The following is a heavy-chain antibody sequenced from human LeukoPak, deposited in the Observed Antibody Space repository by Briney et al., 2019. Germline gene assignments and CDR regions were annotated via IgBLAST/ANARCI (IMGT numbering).Heavy chain of an antibody. J-gene: IGHJ4*02. Sequence: SETLSLTCAVYGGSFSGYYWSWIRQPPGKGLEWIGEINHSGSTNYNPSLRSRVTMSVDTSKNQFSLKLSSVTAADTAVYYCARGVREVISPLDYWGQGTLVTVSS. CDR3: ARGVREVISPLDY. D-gene: IGHD3-10*01. CDR2: INHSGST. CDR1: GGSFSGYY. V-gene: IGHV4-34*01.